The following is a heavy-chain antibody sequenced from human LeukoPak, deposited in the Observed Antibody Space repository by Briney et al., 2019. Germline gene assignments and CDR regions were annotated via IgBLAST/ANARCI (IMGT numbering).Heavy chain of an antibody. Sequence: GGSLRLSCAASGFTFSNYGMHWVRQAPGKGLEWVAFVRYDESTKFYADSVKGRFTISRDNSKTTLYLQMNGLRAEDTAVYYCARGYYDFWSGYSSFDYWGQGTLVTVSS. D-gene: IGHD3-3*01. V-gene: IGHV3-30*02. CDR1: GFTFSNYG. CDR2: VRYDESTK. J-gene: IGHJ4*02. CDR3: ARGYYDFWSGYSSFDY.